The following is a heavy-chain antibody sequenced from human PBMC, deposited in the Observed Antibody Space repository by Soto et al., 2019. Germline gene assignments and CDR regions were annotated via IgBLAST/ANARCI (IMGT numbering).Heavy chain of an antibody. J-gene: IGHJ4*02. D-gene: IGHD5-12*01. CDR2: FDPEDGET. Sequence: ASVKVSCKVSGYTLTELSMHWVRQAPGKGLEWMGGFDPEDGETIYAQKFQGRVTMTEDTSTDTAYMELSSLRSEDTAVYYCATGVRGYSGYDLDYWGQGTLVTVSS. V-gene: IGHV1-24*01. CDR3: ATGVRGYSGYDLDY. CDR1: GYTLTELS.